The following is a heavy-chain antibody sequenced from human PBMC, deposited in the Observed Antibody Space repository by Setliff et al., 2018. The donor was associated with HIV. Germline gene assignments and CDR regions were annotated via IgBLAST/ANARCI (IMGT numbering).Heavy chain of an antibody. J-gene: IGHJ6*03. CDR1: GGTFSSYA. V-gene: IGHV1-69*13. CDR2: IIPIFGTA. Sequence: GASVKVSCKASGGTFSSYAISWVRQAPGQGLEWMGGIIPIFGTANYAQKFQGRVTITADESTSTAYMELSSLRSEDTAVYYCARDMRITMIVHYMDVWGKGTTVTVSS. D-gene: IGHD3-22*01. CDR3: ARDMRITMIVHYMDV.